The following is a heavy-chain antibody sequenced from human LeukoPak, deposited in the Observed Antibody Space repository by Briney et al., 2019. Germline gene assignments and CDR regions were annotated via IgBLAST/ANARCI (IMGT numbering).Heavy chain of an antibody. CDR1: GFTFSIYW. J-gene: IGHJ3*02. CDR3: ATSSVWGGAFNI. V-gene: IGHV3-74*01. Sequence: PGGSLRLSCAASGFTFSIYWMYWVRQAPGKGLMWVSRCDSDGSGTTYVDSVKGRFTVSRDNAKSTLYLQMGSLRAEDTAVYYCATSSVWGGAFNIWGQGTMVTVSS. D-gene: IGHD3-16*01. CDR2: CDSDGSGT.